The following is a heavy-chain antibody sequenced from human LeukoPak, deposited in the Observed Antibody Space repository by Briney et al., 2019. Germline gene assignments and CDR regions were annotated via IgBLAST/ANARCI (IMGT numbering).Heavy chain of an antibody. CDR3: ARDPYDFWSGSGFDP. D-gene: IGHD3-3*01. J-gene: IGHJ5*02. V-gene: IGHV3-21*01. Sequence: PGGSLRLSRAASGFTFSSYSMNWVRQAPGKGLEWVSSISSSSSYIYYADSVKGRFTISRDNAKNSLYLQMNSLRAEDTAVYYCARDPYDFWSGSGFDPWGQGTLVTVSS. CDR2: ISSSSSYI. CDR1: GFTFSSYS.